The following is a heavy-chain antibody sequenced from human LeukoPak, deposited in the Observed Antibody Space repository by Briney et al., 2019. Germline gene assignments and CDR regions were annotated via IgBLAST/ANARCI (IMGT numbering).Heavy chain of an antibody. J-gene: IGHJ4*02. CDR3: ARQGRSGRVDY. CDR2: INPSGGST. Sequence: ASVKVSCKASGYTFTSYYMHWVRQAPGQGLEWMGIINPSGGSTSYAQKFQGRVTMTRDMSTSTVYMELRSLRSDDTAVYYCARQGRSGRVDYWGQGTLVTVSS. CDR1: GYTFTSYY. V-gene: IGHV1-46*01. D-gene: IGHD3-3*01.